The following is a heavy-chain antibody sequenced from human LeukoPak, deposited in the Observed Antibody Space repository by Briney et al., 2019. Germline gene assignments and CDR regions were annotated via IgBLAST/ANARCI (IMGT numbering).Heavy chain of an antibody. CDR1: GVTVSSTD. CDR2: IFSGGGT. V-gene: IGHV3-53*01. Sequence: PAGSLRLSCAVSGVTVSSTDMSWVRQAPGKGLEWVSIIFSGGGTYYTGSVKGRFTISRDNCKNTLYLQMNSLRAEDTAVYFCARDLDGPENYWGQGTLVTVYS. D-gene: IGHD3-3*01. CDR3: ARDLDGPENY. J-gene: IGHJ4*02.